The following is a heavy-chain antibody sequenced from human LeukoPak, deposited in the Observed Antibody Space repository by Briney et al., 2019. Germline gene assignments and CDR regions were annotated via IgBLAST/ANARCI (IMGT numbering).Heavy chain of an antibody. Sequence: QPGGSLLLSCASSGFTFSSYWMHWVRQAPGKGLVWVSHVKSDGSSTSYADSVKGRFTISRDNAKNTLYLQMNSLRAEDTAVYYCARDRGYTQDYWGQGTLVTVSS. D-gene: IGHD5-12*01. V-gene: IGHV3-74*01. CDR1: GFTFSSYW. J-gene: IGHJ4*02. CDR3: ARDRGYTQDY. CDR2: VKSDGSST.